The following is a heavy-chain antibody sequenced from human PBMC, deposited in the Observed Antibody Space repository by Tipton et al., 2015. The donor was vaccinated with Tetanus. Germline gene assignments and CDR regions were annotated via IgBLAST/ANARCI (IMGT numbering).Heavy chain of an antibody. J-gene: IGHJ4*02. D-gene: IGHD1-1*01. V-gene: IGHV3-23*01. Sequence: SLRLSCVASGFTFSHFAVSWVRRAPGRGLEWVSSLSHDGGNIYYADFARGRFTISRDNSKNTLFLQMDDLRAEDTAIYYCEAQTTSEDFWGQGPLVPASS. CDR3: EAQTTSEDF. CDR1: GFTFSHFA. CDR2: LSHDGGNI.